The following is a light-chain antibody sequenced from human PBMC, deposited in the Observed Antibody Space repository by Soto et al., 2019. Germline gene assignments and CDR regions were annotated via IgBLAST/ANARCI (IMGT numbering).Light chain of an antibody. CDR3: QAWDSSTLYV. J-gene: IGLJ1*01. CDR2: QDS. V-gene: IGLV3-1*01. Sequence: SYELTQPPSVSVSPGQTASMTCSGDKLGYKYACWYQQKPGQSPVLVIYQDSKRPSGIPERFSGSNSGNTATLTISGTQAMDEADYYCQAWDSSTLYVFGTGTKVTVL. CDR1: KLGYKY.